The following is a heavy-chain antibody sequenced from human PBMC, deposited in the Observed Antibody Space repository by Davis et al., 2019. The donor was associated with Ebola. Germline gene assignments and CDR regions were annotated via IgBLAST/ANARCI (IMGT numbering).Heavy chain of an antibody. Sequence: PGGSLRLSCAASGFTFSSYGMHWVRQAPGKGLEWVAVIWYDGSNKYYADSVKGRFTISRDNSKNTLYLQMNSLRAEDTAVYYCATRGYSDGWPDYWGQGALVTVSS. CDR2: IWYDGSNK. D-gene: IGHD6-19*01. V-gene: IGHV3-33*01. CDR3: ATRGYSDGWPDY. CDR1: GFTFSSYG. J-gene: IGHJ4*02.